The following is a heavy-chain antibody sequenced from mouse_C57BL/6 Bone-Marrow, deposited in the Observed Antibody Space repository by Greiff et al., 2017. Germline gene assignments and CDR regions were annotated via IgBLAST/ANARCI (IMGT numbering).Heavy chain of an antibody. J-gene: IGHJ1*03. D-gene: IGHD4-1*01. CDR3: ARGGTNLIDWYFDV. Sequence: LQLQQSGAELMKPGASVKLSCKATGYTFTGYWIEWVKQRPGHGLEWIGEILPGSGSTNYNEKFKGKATFTADTSSNTAYMQPSSLTTEDSAIYYCARGGTNLIDWYFDVWGTGTTVTVSS. CDR1: GYTFTGYW. CDR2: ILPGSGST. V-gene: IGHV1-9*01.